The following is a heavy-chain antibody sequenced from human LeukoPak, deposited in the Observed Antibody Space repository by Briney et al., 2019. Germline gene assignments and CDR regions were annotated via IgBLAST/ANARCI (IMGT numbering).Heavy chain of an antibody. V-gene: IGHV1-69*13. CDR1: GGTFSSYA. D-gene: IGHD5-18*01. J-gene: IGHJ4*02. CDR2: IIPIFGTA. Sequence: SVKVSCKASGGTFSSYATSWVRQAPGQGLEWMGGIIPIFGTANYAQKFQGRVTITADESTSTAYMELSSLRSEDTAVYYCAREDGVDTASYFDYWGQGTLVTVSS. CDR3: AREDGVDTASYFDY.